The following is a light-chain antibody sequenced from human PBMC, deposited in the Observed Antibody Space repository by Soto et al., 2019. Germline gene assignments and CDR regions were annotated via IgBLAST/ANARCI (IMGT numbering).Light chain of an antibody. J-gene: IGKJ4*01. Sequence: EIVMTQSPATLSVSPGERATLSCRASQSVNSNLAWYQQKPGQTPRLLIYGASTRATVIPVTFSGSGSGTEFTLTITSLQSEDVVVYYCQQHNDWPLTFGGGTKVEIK. CDR2: GAS. V-gene: IGKV3-15*01. CDR1: QSVNSN. CDR3: QQHNDWPLT.